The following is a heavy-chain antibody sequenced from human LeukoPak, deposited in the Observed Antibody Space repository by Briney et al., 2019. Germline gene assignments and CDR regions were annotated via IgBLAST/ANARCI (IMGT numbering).Heavy chain of an antibody. Sequence: ASVKVSCKASGCTFSSYAISWVRQAPGQGLEWMGRIIPIFGTANYAQKFQGRVTITADKSTSTAYMELSSLRSEDTAVYYCARVSGSYFGSNFDYWGQGTLVTVSS. J-gene: IGHJ4*02. V-gene: IGHV1-69*06. CDR1: GCTFSSYA. D-gene: IGHD1-26*01. CDR3: ARVSGSYFGSNFDY. CDR2: IIPIFGTA.